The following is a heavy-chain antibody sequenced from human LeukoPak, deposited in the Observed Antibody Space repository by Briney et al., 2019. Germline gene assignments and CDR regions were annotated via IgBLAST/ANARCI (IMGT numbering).Heavy chain of an antibody. J-gene: IGHJ6*04. CDR2: IGSSGGST. CDR3: AELGITMIGGV. V-gene: IGHV3-23*01. CDR1: GFTFSSYV. Sequence: PGGSLRLSCAASGFTFSSYVMSWVRQAPGKGLEWVSAIGSSGGSTYYADSVKGRFTISRDNGKNSLYLQMNSLRAEDTAVYYCAELGITMIGGVWGKGTTVTISS. D-gene: IGHD3-10*02.